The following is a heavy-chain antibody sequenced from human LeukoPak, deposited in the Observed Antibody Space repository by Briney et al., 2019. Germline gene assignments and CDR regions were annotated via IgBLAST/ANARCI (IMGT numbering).Heavy chain of an antibody. CDR2: IRYDGSNK. J-gene: IGHJ4*02. V-gene: IGHV3-30*02. CDR1: RLTFSSYG. Sequence: GGSLRLSCAASRLTFSSYGMHWVRQAPGKGLEWVAFIRYDGSNKYYADSVKGRFTISRDNSKNTLYLQMNSLRAEDTAVYYCVKYCVLMVYARSYYFDYWGQGTLVTVSS. D-gene: IGHD2-8*01. CDR3: VKYCVLMVYARSYYFDY.